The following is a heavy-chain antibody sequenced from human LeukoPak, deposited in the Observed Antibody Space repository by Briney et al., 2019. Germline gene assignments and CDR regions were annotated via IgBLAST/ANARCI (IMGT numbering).Heavy chain of an antibody. CDR1: GCTFSSYA. V-gene: IGHV1-69*13. CDR2: IIPIFGTA. CDR3: ARRGATPRLAWFDP. J-gene: IGHJ5*02. Sequence: GASLKVSCTASGCTFSSYAISWVRQAPGQGLEWMGGIIPIFGTANYAQKFQGRVTITADESTSTAYMELSSLRSEDTAVYYCARRGATPRLAWFDPWGQGTLVTVSS. D-gene: IGHD1-26*01.